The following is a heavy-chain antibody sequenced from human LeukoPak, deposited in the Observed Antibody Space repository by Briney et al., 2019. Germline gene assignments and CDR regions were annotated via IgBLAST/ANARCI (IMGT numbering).Heavy chain of an antibody. V-gene: IGHV3-20*04. CDR2: INWNGGST. CDR3: ARGRFKVDY. J-gene: IGHJ4*02. Sequence: GGSLRLSCAASGFTFSSNYMSWVRQAPGKGLEWVSGINWNGGSTSYADSVKGRFTISRDNAKNSLYLQMNSLRAEDTALYYCARGRFKVDYWGQGTLVTVS. CDR1: GFTFSSNY. D-gene: IGHD3-3*01.